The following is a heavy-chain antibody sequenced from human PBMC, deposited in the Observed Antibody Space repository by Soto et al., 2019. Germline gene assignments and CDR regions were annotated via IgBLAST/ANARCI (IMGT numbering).Heavy chain of an antibody. Sequence: GGSLRLSCAASGFTFSSYSMNWVRQAPGKGLEWVSYISSSSSTIYYADSVKGRFTISRDNDKNSLYLQMNSLRAEDTAVYYCARDSGYSYGPLDYWCQGTLVTVSS. J-gene: IGHJ4*02. D-gene: IGHD5-18*01. CDR1: GFTFSSYS. V-gene: IGHV3-48*01. CDR3: ARDSGYSYGPLDY. CDR2: ISSSSSTI.